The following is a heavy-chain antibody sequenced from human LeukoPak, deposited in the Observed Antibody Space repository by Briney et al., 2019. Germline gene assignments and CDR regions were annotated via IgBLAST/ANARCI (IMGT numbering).Heavy chain of an antibody. Sequence: ASVKVSCKASGYTFTGYYIHWVRQAPGQGLEWMGWINPNSGGTNYAQKFQGRVTMTRDTSISTAYMELSRLRSDDTAVYYCARAHSGYPNYWGQGTLVTVSS. CDR2: INPNSGGT. J-gene: IGHJ4*02. V-gene: IGHV1-2*02. CDR3: ARAHSGYPNY. CDR1: GYTFTGYY. D-gene: IGHD3-22*01.